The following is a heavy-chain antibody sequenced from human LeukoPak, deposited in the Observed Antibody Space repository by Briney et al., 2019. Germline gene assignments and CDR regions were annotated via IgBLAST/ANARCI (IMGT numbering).Heavy chain of an antibody. D-gene: IGHD6-13*01. V-gene: IGHV3-53*04. J-gene: IGHJ6*02. CDR2: TYSGGST. Sequence: GGSLRLSCAASGFTVSSNYMSWVRQAPGKGLEWVSVTYSGGSTYYADPVKGRFTISRHNSKNTLYLQMNSLRPDDTAVYYCASSAAGLYGMDVWGQGATVTVSS. CDR1: GFTVSSNY. CDR3: ASSAAGLYGMDV.